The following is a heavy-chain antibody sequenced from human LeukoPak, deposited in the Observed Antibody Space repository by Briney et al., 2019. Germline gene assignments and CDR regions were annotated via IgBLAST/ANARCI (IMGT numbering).Heavy chain of an antibody. V-gene: IGHV1-2*02. CDR3: ARGPPRGIVVADY. Sequence: GASVKVSCKASGYTFTGYYMHWVRQAPGQGLEWMGWINPNSGGTNYAQKFQGRVTMTRDTSISTAYMELSRLRSDDTAVYYCARGPPRGIVVADYWGRGTLVTVSS. D-gene: IGHD3-22*01. J-gene: IGHJ4*02. CDR1: GYTFTGYY. CDR2: INPNSGGT.